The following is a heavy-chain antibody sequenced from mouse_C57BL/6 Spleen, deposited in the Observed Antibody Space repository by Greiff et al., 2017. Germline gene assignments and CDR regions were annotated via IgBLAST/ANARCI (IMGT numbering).Heavy chain of an antibody. CDR2: IDPSDSYT. Sequence: VKLQESGAELVMPGASVKLSCKASGYTFTSYWMHWVKQRPGQGLEWIGEIDPSDSYTNYNQKFKGKSTLTVDKSSSTAYMQLSSLTSEDSAVYYCARSGSNYPFGYWGQGTLVTVSA. J-gene: IGHJ3*01. CDR3: ARSGSNYPFGY. D-gene: IGHD2-5*01. CDR1: GYTFTSYW. V-gene: IGHV1-69*01.